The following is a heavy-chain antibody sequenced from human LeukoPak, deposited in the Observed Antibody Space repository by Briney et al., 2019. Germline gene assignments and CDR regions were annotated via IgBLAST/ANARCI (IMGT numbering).Heavy chain of an antibody. V-gene: IGHV1-2*02. CDR1: GYTFTGYY. J-gene: IGHJ4*02. Sequence: GASVKVSCKASGYTFTGYYMHWVRQAPGQGLEWMGWINPNSGGTNYAQKFQGRVTMTRDTSISTAYMELSRLRSDDTAVYYCASFRFGEIPDYYDSSGYYSPGYWGQGTLVTVSS. D-gene: IGHD3-22*01. CDR2: INPNSGGT. CDR3: ASFRFGEIPDYYDSSGYYSPGY.